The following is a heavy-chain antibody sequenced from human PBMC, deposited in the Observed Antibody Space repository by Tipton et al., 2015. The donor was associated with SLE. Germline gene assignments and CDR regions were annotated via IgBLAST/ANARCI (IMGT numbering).Heavy chain of an antibody. CDR3: ARVGPPVVPASWYFDL. CDR2: IYYSGST. CDR1: GGSFSGYY. V-gene: IGHV4-59*01. J-gene: IGHJ2*01. D-gene: IGHD2-2*01. Sequence: TLSLTCAVYGGSFSGYYWSWIRQPPGKGLEWIGYIYYSGSTNYNPSLKSRVTISVDTSKNQFSLKLSSVTAADTAVYYCARVGPPVVPASWYFDLWGRGTLVTVSS.